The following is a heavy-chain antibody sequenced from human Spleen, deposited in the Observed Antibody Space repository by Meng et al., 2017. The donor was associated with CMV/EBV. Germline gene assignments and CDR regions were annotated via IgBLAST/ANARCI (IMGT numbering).Heavy chain of an antibody. D-gene: IGHD2-2*01. Sequence: SVKVSCKASGGTFSSYAISWVRQAPGQGLEWMGGIIPIFGTANYAQKFQGRVTITTDESTSTAYMELSSLRSEDTAVYYCARDRARGCSSTSCHGGTKYYYYYGMDVWGQGTTVTVSS. CDR1: GGTFSSYA. J-gene: IGHJ6*02. CDR2: IIPIFGTA. V-gene: IGHV1-69*05. CDR3: ARDRARGCSSTSCHGGTKYYYYYGMDV.